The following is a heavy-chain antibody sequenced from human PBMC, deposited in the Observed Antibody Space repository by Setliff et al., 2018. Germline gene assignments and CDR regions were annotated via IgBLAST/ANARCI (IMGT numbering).Heavy chain of an antibody. J-gene: IGHJ4*02. CDR3: VKGSSDSRPYYFDY. V-gene: IGHV3-48*04. D-gene: IGHD2-2*01. CDR1: GFTFSSYS. CDR2: ISSSSSTI. Sequence: GGSLRLSCAASGFTFSSYSMNWVRQAPGKGLEWVSYISSSSSTIYYADSVKGRFTISRANSQNTLFLQMNSLRVEDTAVYFCVKGSSDSRPYYFDYWGQGMLVTVSS.